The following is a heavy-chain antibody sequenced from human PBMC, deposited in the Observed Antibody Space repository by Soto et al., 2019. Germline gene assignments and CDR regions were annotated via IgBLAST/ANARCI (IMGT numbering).Heavy chain of an antibody. V-gene: IGHV5-51*01. D-gene: IGHD6-13*01. CDR1: GYSFTSYW. CDR3: ARSPRSSPYFDY. CDR2: IYPGDSDT. J-gene: IGHJ4*02. Sequence: GESLKISCKGSGYSFTSYWIGWVRQMPEKGLEWMGIIYPGDSDTRYSPSFHGKVTISADKSINTACLQWNSLEASDTAFYFCARSPRSSPYFDYWGQGALVTVSS.